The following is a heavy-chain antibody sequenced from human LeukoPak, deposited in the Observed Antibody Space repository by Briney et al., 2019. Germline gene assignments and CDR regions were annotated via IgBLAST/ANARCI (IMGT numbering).Heavy chain of an antibody. CDR3: ATDPSLITGTSGFDS. CDR1: GFTVRSNY. CDR2: INGNGDST. D-gene: IGHD1-14*01. J-gene: IGHJ4*02. V-gene: IGHV3-23*01. Sequence: GSLSLSCAASGFTVRSNYMSWVRQAPGKGLEWVSAINGNGDSTYYADSVKGRFTISRDNSKNTLCLQMNSLRVEDTAVYYCATDPSLITGTSGFDSWGQGTLVTVSS.